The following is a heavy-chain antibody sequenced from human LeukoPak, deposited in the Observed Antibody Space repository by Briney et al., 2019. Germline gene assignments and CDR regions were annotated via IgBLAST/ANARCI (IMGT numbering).Heavy chain of an antibody. CDR2: IGGNGDTS. J-gene: IGHJ4*02. Sequence: GGSLRLSCVASGFTFYNYAMHWVRQAPGKGLEYVSAIGGNGDTSYYADSVKGRFTISRDNSKNTVYLQLGSLRTEDMAVYYCATRHEYSYPYSGQGILVTVSS. D-gene: IGHD5-18*01. CDR1: GFTFYNYA. CDR3: ATRHEYSYPY. V-gene: IGHV3-64*02.